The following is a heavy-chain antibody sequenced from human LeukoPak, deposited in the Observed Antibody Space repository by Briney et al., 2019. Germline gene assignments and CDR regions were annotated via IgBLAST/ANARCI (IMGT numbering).Heavy chain of an antibody. D-gene: IGHD4-23*01. CDR2: INYSGTT. CDR3: ARVFYGGNSRAFHI. Sequence: SETLSLTCSVSGGSISPHYWSWIRQAPGKGLEWIGYINYSGTTNYNSSLKSRLTISVDTSRNQFSLKLNSVTAADTAIYYCARVFYGGNSRAFHIWGQGTLVSVSS. V-gene: IGHV4-59*11. J-gene: IGHJ3*02. CDR1: GGSISPHY.